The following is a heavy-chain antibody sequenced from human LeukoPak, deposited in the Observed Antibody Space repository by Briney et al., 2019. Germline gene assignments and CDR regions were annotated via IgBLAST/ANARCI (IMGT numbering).Heavy chain of an antibody. CDR1: GYTFTGYY. V-gene: IGHV1-2*02. CDR2: INPNSGGT. J-gene: IGHJ6*02. Sequence: ASVKVSCKASGYTFTGYYMHWVRQAPRQGLEWMGWINPNSGGTNYAQKFQGRVTMTRDTSISTAYMELSRLRSDDTAVYYCARAPGGYSYGPMTYYYYGMDVWGQGTTVTVSS. CDR3: ARAPGGYSYGPMTYYYYGMDV. D-gene: IGHD5-18*01.